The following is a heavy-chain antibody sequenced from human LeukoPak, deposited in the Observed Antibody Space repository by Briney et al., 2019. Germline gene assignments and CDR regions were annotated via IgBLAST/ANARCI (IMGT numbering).Heavy chain of an antibody. CDR1: GYTFTGYY. CDR2: INPNSGGT. D-gene: IGHD3-16*01. Sequence: GASVKVSCKASGYTFTGYYMHWVRQAPGQGLEWMGWINPNSGGTNYAQKFQGRVTMTRDTSISTAYMELSRLRSDDTAVYYCARGTFATPFSWFDPWGQGTLVTVSS. V-gene: IGHV1-2*02. J-gene: IGHJ5*02. CDR3: ARGTFATPFSWFDP.